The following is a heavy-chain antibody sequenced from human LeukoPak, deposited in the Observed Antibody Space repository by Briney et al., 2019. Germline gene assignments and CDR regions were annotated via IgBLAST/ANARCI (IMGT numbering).Heavy chain of an antibody. V-gene: IGHV3-21*01. CDR1: GFTFSSYS. Sequence: GGSLRLSCAASGFTFSSYSMTWVRQAPGKGLEWVSSISSSSSYIYYADSVKGRFTISRDNAKNSLYLQMNSLRAEDTAVYYCARDRYCSSTSSSKYYYYGMDVWGQGTTVTVS. CDR2: ISSSSSYI. J-gene: IGHJ6*02. D-gene: IGHD2-2*01. CDR3: ARDRYCSSTSSSKYYYYGMDV.